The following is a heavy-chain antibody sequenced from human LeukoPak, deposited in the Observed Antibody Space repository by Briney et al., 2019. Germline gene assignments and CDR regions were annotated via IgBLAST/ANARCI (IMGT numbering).Heavy chain of an antibody. CDR3: ARGLTYYFDSSGYYVTDAFDI. Sequence: SETLSLTCTVSGGSISSYHWIWIRQPPGKGLEWIGYIHYSGSTNYNPSLKSRVTTSVDTSKNQFSLKLTSVTAADTAVYYCARGLTYYFDSSGYYVTDAFDIWGQGTMVTVSS. V-gene: IGHV4-59*01. CDR2: IHYSGST. J-gene: IGHJ3*02. CDR1: GGSISSYH. D-gene: IGHD3-22*01.